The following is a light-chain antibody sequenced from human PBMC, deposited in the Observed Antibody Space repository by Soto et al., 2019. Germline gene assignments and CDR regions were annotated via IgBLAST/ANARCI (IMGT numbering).Light chain of an antibody. V-gene: IGLV1-47*01. J-gene: IGLJ2*01. CDR2: RKN. Sequence: QSVLTQPPSASGTPGQRVTISCSGSSSNIGSNYVYWYQQLPGTAPKLLIYRKNQRPSGVPDRFSGSKSGTSASLAISGLRSEDEADYYCAAWDDSLSGVVFGGGTKLTGL. CDR1: SSNIGSNY. CDR3: AAWDDSLSGVV.